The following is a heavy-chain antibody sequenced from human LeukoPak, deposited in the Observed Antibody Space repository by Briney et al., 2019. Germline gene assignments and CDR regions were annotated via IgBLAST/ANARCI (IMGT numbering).Heavy chain of an antibody. Sequence: PGGSLRLSCAASGFTFSSYSMNWVRQAPGKGLEWVSSISSSSSYIYYADSVKGRFTISRDNAKSSLYLQMNSLRAEDTAVYYCARDGQWETALDYWGQGTLVTVSS. CDR2: ISSSSSYI. D-gene: IGHD1-26*01. V-gene: IGHV3-21*01. CDR3: ARDGQWETALDY. J-gene: IGHJ4*02. CDR1: GFTFSSYS.